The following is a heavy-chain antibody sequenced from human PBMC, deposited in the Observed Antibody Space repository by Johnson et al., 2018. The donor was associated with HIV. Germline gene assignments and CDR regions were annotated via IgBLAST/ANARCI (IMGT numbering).Heavy chain of an antibody. CDR3: ARVKGYGIPNAFDI. CDR1: GFTFDDYG. Sequence: VRLVESGGGVVRPGGSLRLSCAASGFTFDDYGMSWVRQAPGKGLEWVSGINWDGDSTNYADSVKGRFTISRDNAKNFLYLQMNSLRAEDTALYYCARVKGYGIPNAFDIWGQGTMVTVSS. CDR2: INWDGDST. V-gene: IGHV3-20*04. J-gene: IGHJ3*02. D-gene: IGHD5-18*01.